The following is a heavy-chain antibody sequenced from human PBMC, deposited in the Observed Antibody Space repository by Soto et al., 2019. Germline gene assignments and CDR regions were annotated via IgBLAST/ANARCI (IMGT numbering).Heavy chain of an antibody. D-gene: IGHD2-15*01. Sequence: QVKLVQSGAEVKKPGASVKVSCKASGYTFTSYYMPWVRQAPVQGLEWMGIINPSGGSTSYAQKFQGRVTMPRDTSTSTVNMELISLKSEDTAVYYCARDIVVVVSAKYNWFDPWGQGTLVTVSS. J-gene: IGHJ5*02. CDR1: GYTFTSYY. V-gene: IGHV1-46*01. CDR3: ARDIVVVVSAKYNWFDP. CDR2: INPSGGST.